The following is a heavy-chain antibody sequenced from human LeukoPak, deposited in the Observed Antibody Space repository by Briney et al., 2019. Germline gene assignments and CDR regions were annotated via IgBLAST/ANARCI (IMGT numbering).Heavy chain of an antibody. D-gene: IGHD2-8*01. Sequence: GESLKISCRGSGYSFTTYWITWVRQMPGKGLEWMGITYPGDSDTKYSPSFQGQVTISADKSISTAYLQWSSLKASDSAMYYCARMVYGYYYFDYWGQGTLVTVSS. CDR3: ARMVYGYYYFDY. V-gene: IGHV5-51*01. J-gene: IGHJ4*02. CDR2: TYPGDSDT. CDR1: GYSFTTYW.